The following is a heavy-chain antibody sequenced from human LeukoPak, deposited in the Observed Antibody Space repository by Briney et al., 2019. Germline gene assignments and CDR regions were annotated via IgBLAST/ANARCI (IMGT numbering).Heavy chain of an antibody. Sequence: GGSLRLSCAASGFTFSTYSMNWVRQAPGKGLEWVSGISWNSGSIGYADSVKGRFTISRDNAKNSLYLQMNSLRAEDTALYYCAKDPRDKYYDILTGYYLDYWGQGTLVTVSS. D-gene: IGHD3-9*01. CDR1: GFTFSTYS. CDR2: ISWNSGSI. V-gene: IGHV3-9*01. CDR3: AKDPRDKYYDILTGYYLDY. J-gene: IGHJ4*02.